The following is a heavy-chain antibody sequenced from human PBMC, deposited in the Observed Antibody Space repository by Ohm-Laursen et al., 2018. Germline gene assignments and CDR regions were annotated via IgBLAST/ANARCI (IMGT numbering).Heavy chain of an antibody. J-gene: IGHJ4*02. Sequence: SLRLSCAASGFTFDNYAMHWVRQAPGKGLEWVSGISWNSGSIGYADSVKGRFTISRDNAKNSLYLQMNSLRAEDTALYYCAKDMGATVVTVLDYWGQGTLVTVSS. CDR1: GFTFDNYA. V-gene: IGHV3-9*01. CDR3: AKDMGATVVTVLDY. CDR2: ISWNSGSI. D-gene: IGHD4-23*01.